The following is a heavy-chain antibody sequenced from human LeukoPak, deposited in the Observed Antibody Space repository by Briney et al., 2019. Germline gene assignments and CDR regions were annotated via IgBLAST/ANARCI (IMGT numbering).Heavy chain of an antibody. CDR1: GFTFCDYA. CDR2: IRSKAYGGTT. Sequence: GGSLRLSCTASGFTFCDYAMSWFRQAPGKGLEWVGFIRSKAYGGTTEYAASVKGRFTTSRDDSKSIAYLQMNSLKTEDTAVFYCTRAVVITDRAFDYWGQGTLVTVSS. V-gene: IGHV3-49*03. D-gene: IGHD3-22*01. J-gene: IGHJ4*02. CDR3: TRAVVITDRAFDY.